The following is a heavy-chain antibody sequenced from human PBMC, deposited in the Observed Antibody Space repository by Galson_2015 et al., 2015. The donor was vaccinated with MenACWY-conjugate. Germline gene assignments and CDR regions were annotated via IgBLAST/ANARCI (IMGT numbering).Heavy chain of an antibody. V-gene: IGHV1-46*01. D-gene: IGHD2-2*01. CDR3: ARDQGYCSSTSCYPGWFDP. Sequence: SCAASGYTFTSYYMHWVRQAPGQGLEWMGIINPSGGSTSYAQKFQGRVTMTRDTSTSTVYMELSSLRSEDTAVYYCARDQGYCSSTSCYPGWFDPWGQGTLVTVSS. CDR2: INPSGGST. CDR1: GYTFTSYY. J-gene: IGHJ5*02.